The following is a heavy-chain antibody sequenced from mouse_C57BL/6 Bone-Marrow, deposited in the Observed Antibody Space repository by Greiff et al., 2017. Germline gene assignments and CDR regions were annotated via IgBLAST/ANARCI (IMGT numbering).Heavy chain of an antibody. D-gene: IGHD1-1*01. J-gene: IGHJ2*01. CDR2: IDPGNGDT. Sequence: VHVKQSGAELVRPGASVKLSCTASGFNIKDDYMHWVKQRPEQGLEWIGWIDPGNGDTEYASKFQGKATITADTSSNTAYLQLSSLTSEDTAVYYCTPLLLRYYFDYWGQGTTLTVSS. V-gene: IGHV14-4*01. CDR3: TPLLLRYYFDY. CDR1: GFNIKDDY.